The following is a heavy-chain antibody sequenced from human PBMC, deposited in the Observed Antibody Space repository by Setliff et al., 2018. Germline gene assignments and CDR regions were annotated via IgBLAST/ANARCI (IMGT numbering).Heavy chain of an antibody. CDR2: ISYTGST. V-gene: IGHV4-59*11. Sequence: TLSLTCTVSGGSINSPYWSWVRQPPGKGLEWIGYISYTGSTSYNPSLKSRVTISIDTSKTQFSLRLTSVTAADTAVYFCAREGTPGPTNGNWFDPWGQGALVTVSS. CDR3: AREGTPGPTNGNWFDP. J-gene: IGHJ5*02. D-gene: IGHD2-15*01. CDR1: GGSINSPY.